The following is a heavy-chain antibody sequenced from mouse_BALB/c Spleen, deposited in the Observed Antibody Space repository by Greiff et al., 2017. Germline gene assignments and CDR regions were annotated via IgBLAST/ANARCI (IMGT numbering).Heavy chain of an antibody. CDR1: GFSLTAYG. D-gene: IGHD1-2*01. V-gene: IGHV2-6-7*01. CDR3: ARGGRLRYAMDY. J-gene: IGHJ4*01. Sequence: VQLVESGPGLVAPSQSLSITCPVSGFSLTAYGVTGVRQPPGKGLEWLGMIWGDGSTDYNSALKSRLSISKDNSKSQVFLKMNSLQTDDTARYYCARGGRLRYAMDYWGQGTSVTVSS. CDR2: IWGDGST.